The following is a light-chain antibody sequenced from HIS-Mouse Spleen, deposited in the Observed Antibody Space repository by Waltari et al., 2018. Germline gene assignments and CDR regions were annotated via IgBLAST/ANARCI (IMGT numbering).Light chain of an antibody. V-gene: IGLV2-8*01. CDR2: EVS. Sequence: QSALTQPPSASGSPGQSVTISCTGTSSAVGGSNHVSWYQQHPGKAPKLMIYEVSKRPSGVPDRFSGSKSGNTASLTVSGLQAEDEADYYCSSYAGSNNYVFGTGTKVTVL. CDR1: SSAVGGSNH. J-gene: IGLJ1*01. CDR3: SSYAGSNNYV.